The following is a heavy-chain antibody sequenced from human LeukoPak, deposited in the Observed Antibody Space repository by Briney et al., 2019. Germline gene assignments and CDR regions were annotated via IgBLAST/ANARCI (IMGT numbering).Heavy chain of an antibody. Sequence: GGSLRLSCEASGFTFSTYNMNWVRQAPGKGLEWVANIKQDGSEKYYVDSVKGRFTISRDNAKNSLYLQMNSLRAEDTAVYYCARGDYYDSSGYYHDAFDIWGQGTMVTVSS. D-gene: IGHD3-22*01. V-gene: IGHV3-7*01. CDR2: IKQDGSEK. CDR3: ARGDYYDSSGYYHDAFDI. J-gene: IGHJ3*02. CDR1: GFTFSTYN.